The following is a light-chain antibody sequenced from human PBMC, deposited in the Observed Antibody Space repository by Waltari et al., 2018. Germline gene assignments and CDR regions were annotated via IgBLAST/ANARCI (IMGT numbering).Light chain of an antibody. Sequence: QSVLTQPPSASGTPGQRVTISCSGSSSNVGSSYVYWYQHLPGAAPNVLMFRDDERPSGFPDRFAGSKSGTSASLATSGLRSEDEADYYCAAWDDSLSCWVFGGGTKLTVL. CDR3: AAWDDSLSCWV. CDR2: RDD. J-gene: IGLJ3*02. CDR1: SSNVGSSY. V-gene: IGLV1-47*01.